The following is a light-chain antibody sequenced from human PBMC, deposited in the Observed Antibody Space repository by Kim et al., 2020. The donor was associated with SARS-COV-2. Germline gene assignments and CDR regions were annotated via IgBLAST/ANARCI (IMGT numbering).Light chain of an antibody. J-gene: IGKJ3*01. Sequence: LSPGETGTRSCRASQSLSRGYLAWYQQKPGQAPRLLIYGAAIRATGIPDRFTGSASGTDFTLTISRLEPEDFAVYYCQKYGSSATFGPGTKVDIK. CDR1: QSLSRGY. CDR3: QKYGSSAT. V-gene: IGKV3-20*01. CDR2: GAA.